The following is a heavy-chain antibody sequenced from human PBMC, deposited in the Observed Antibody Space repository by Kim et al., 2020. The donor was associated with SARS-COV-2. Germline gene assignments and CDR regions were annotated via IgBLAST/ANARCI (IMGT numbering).Heavy chain of an antibody. V-gene: IGHV4-30-4*01. Sequence: SETLSLTCTVSGGSITRGDYYWNWIRQPPGKGLEWIGYIYSSGSAYYHPSLKSRLTLGVDTSKNQFSLKFTSVTAADTAVYYCARDGQEGRRPGGNWFDPWGQGTLVTVSS. D-gene: IGHD2-15*01. CDR2: IYSSGSA. CDR1: GGSITRGDYY. J-gene: IGHJ5*02. CDR3: ARDGQEGRRPGGNWFDP.